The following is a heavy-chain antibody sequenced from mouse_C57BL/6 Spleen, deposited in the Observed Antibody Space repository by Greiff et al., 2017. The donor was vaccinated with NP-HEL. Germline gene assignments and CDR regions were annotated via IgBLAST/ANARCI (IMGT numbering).Heavy chain of an antibody. CDR1: GFSLTSYG. Sequence: VQLQQSGPGLVQPSQSLSITCTVSGFSLTSYGVHWVRQSPGKGLEWLGVIWRGGSTDYNAALMSRLSITKDNSKSQVFFKMNSLQADDTAIYYCAKNWITTGPPHWYFDVWGTGTTVTVSS. CDR2: IWRGGST. D-gene: IGHD1-1*01. CDR3: AKNWITTGPPHWYFDV. V-gene: IGHV2-5*01. J-gene: IGHJ1*03.